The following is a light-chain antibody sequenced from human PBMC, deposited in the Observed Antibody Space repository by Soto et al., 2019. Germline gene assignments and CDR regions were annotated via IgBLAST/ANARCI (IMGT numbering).Light chain of an antibody. CDR3: QQRSNWPLT. Sequence: EIVLTQSPATLSLSPGERATLSCRASQSVSSSLAWYQQKPGQAPRLLIYDASNRATGIPARFSGSGSGTDFTLTIPRLQPEDFAVYYCQQRSNWPLTFGGGTKVEIK. CDR1: QSVSSS. V-gene: IGKV3-11*01. J-gene: IGKJ4*01. CDR2: DAS.